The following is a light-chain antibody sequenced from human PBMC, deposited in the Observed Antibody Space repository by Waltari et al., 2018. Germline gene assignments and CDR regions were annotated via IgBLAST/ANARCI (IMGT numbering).Light chain of an antibody. CDR2: DAS. CDR3: HQRADWPLT. Sequence: VLTHSPVTLSLSPGDRATLSCSASQRVSSSLAWYQQKPGQAPRLLIYDASNRATDIPPRFSGSGSGTDFTLTISSLEPEDFAVYFCHQRADWPLTFGGGTKVEIK. V-gene: IGKV3-11*01. J-gene: IGKJ4*01. CDR1: QRVSSS.